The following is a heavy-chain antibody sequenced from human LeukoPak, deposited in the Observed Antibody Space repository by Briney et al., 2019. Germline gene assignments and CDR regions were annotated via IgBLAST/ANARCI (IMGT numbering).Heavy chain of an antibody. J-gene: IGHJ5*02. CDR2: INHSGST. V-gene: IGHV4-34*01. Sequence: SETLSLTCAVYGGSFSGYYWSWIRQPPGKGLEWIGEINHSGSTNYNPSLKSRVTISVDTSKNQFSLKLSSVTAADTAVYYCARGTGERRITMIVVVIKRYWFDPWGQGTLVTVSS. CDR1: GGSFSGYY. CDR3: ARGTGERRITMIVVVIKRYWFDP. D-gene: IGHD3-22*01.